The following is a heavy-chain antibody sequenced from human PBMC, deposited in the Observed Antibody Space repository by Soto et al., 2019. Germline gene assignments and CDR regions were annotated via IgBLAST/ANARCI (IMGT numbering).Heavy chain of an antibody. D-gene: IGHD1-26*01. CDR1: GDTFTAND. CDR3: ARDLAKGGGSAGFDY. V-gene: IGHV1-2*02. CDR2: INPKSGGT. Sequence: ASVKVSCEASGDTFTANDMHWVRQAPGQGFECMGWINPKSGGTKYPQKFQGRVTMTRDTSLSTVYMTLTRLTSDDTAVYYCARDLAKGGGSAGFDYWGQGTLVTVSS. J-gene: IGHJ4*02.